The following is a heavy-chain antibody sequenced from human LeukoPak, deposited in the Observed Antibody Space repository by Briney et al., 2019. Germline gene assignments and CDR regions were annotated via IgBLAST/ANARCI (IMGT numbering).Heavy chain of an antibody. V-gene: IGHV3-74*01. D-gene: IGHD4-17*01. CDR2: INSDGSST. Sequence: PGGSMRLSCAASGFTFSSYCMHWVRQAPGKGLVWVSRINSDGSSTSYADSVKGRFTISRDNAKNTLYLQMNSLRAEDTAVYYCARDLYGDYDLDYWGQGTLVTVSS. CDR3: ARDLYGDYDLDY. J-gene: IGHJ4*02. CDR1: GFTFSSYC.